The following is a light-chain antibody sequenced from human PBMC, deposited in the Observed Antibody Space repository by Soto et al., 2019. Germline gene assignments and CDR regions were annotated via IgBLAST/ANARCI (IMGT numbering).Light chain of an antibody. Sequence: QSVLTQPASVSGSPGQSITIPCTGTSSDVGAYNYVSWYQQHPGKAPKLMIYEVSNRPSGVSNRFSGSKSGNTASLTISGLQAEDEADYYCSSYTSISTWVFGGGTKLTVL. J-gene: IGLJ3*02. CDR3: SSYTSISTWV. CDR2: EVS. CDR1: SSDVGAYNY. V-gene: IGLV2-14*01.